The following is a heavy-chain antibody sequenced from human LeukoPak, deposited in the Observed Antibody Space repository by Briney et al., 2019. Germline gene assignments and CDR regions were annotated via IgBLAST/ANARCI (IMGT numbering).Heavy chain of an antibody. Sequence: GGSLRLSCAASGFNFHNYDMHWFRQAPGKGLEWAGFIRSKAYGGTTEYAASVEGRFTISRDDSKSIAYLQMNSLKTEDTAVYYCTRATQQWPGIDYYYYMDVWGKGTTVTVSS. CDR2: IRSKAYGGTT. J-gene: IGHJ6*03. CDR1: GFNFHNYD. V-gene: IGHV3-49*03. CDR3: TRATQQWPGIDYYYYMDV. D-gene: IGHD6-19*01.